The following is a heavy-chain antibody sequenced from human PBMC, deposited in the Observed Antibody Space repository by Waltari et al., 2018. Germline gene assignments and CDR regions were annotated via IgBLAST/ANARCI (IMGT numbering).Heavy chain of an antibody. CDR1: GYSISSGYY. J-gene: IGHJ3*02. CDR2: IYHSGST. D-gene: IGHD1-1*01. Sequence: QVQLQESGPGLVKPSETLSLTCAVSGYSISSGYYWGWIRQPPGKGLEWIGSIYHSGSTKYNPTLRIRVTKSVDTSKNQFSLKLSSVTAADAAVYYCASQTGPTYAFDNWGQGTMVTVSS. V-gene: IGHV4-38-2*01. CDR3: ASQTGPTYAFDN.